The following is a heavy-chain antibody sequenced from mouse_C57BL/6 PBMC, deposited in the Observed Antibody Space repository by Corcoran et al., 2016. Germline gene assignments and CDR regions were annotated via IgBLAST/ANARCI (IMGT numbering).Heavy chain of an antibody. CDR1: GYTFTDYY. D-gene: IGHD4-1*01. V-gene: IGHV1-76*01. Sequence: QGQLKQCGAELVGPAASGKLTCKASGYTFTDYYRNWVKQRPGQGLEWIARIYPGSGNTYYNEKFKRKATLTAEKSSSTAYMQLSSLTSEDSAVYFCARANCDSPDYWGQGTTLTVSS. CDR2: IYPGSGNT. CDR3: ARANCDSPDY. J-gene: IGHJ2*01.